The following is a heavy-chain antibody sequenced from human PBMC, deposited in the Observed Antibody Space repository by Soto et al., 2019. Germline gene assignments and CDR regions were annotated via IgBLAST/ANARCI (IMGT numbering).Heavy chain of an antibody. J-gene: IGHJ4*02. D-gene: IGHD6-13*01. CDR3: AKARGYSSSWYSGVFDY. CDR1: GYTFTSYA. Sequence: QIQLVQSGAEVKKPGASVKVSCKASGYTFTSYAMHWVRQAPGQRLEWMGWINAGNGNTKYSQKFQGRLTITRDTSASTAYMELSSLSSEDTAVYYCAKARGYSSSWYSGVFDYWGKGTLVTVSS. V-gene: IGHV1-3*01. CDR2: INAGNGNT.